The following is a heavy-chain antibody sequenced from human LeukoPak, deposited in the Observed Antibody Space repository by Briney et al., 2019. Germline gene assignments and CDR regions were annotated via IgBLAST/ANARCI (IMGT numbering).Heavy chain of an antibody. CDR3: ARGDGYTLDL. V-gene: IGHV1-18*03. CDR2: ISAYNGNT. D-gene: IGHD5-24*01. CDR1: GYTFTSYG. J-gene: IGHJ5*02. Sequence: ASVKVSCKASGYTFTSYGISWVRQAPGQGLEWMGWISAYNGNTNYAQKFRGRVTMTTDTSTSTAYMELSSLTSDDMAIYYCARGDGYTLDLWGQGTLVTVSS.